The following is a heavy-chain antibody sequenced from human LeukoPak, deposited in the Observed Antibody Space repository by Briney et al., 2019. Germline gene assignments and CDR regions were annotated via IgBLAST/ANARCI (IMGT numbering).Heavy chain of an antibody. J-gene: IGHJ4*02. CDR2: IKQDGGEK. D-gene: IGHD3-10*01. V-gene: IGHV3-7*01. CDR1: GFTFSNAW. Sequence: GGSLRLSCAASGFTFSNAWMSWVRQASGKGLEWVAIIKQDGGEKYYVDSVKGRFTISRDNAKNSLYLQMNSLRAEDTAVYYCARSPAIRGVIPHFDYWGQGTLVTVS. CDR3: ARSPAIRGVIPHFDY.